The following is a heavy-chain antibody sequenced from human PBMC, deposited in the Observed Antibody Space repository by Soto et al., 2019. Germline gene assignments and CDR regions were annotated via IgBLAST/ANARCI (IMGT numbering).Heavy chain of an antibody. V-gene: IGHV3-9*01. CDR1: GFTFDDYA. CDR2: ISWNSGSI. D-gene: IGHD2-8*01. J-gene: IGHJ4*02. CDR3: AKDISAMVYGIDY. Sequence: EVQLVESGGGLVQPGRSLRLSCAASGFTFDDYAMHWVRQAPGKGLEWVSGISWNSGSIGYADSVKGRFTISRDNAKNSLYLQMNSLRAEDTALYYCAKDISAMVYGIDYWGQGTLVTVSS.